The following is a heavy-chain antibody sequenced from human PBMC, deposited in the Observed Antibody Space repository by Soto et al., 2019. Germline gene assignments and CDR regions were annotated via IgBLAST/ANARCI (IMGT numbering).Heavy chain of an antibody. V-gene: IGHV4-30-4*01. Sequence: SETLSLTCTVSGGSISSGDYYWSWIRQPPGKGLEWIGYIYYSGSTYYNPSLKSRVTISVDTSKNQFSLKLSSVTAADTAVYYCAREDSYYDSSGYYYNAFDIWGQGPMVTVS. CDR1: GGSISSGDYY. D-gene: IGHD3-22*01. CDR2: IYYSGST. CDR3: AREDSYYDSSGYYYNAFDI. J-gene: IGHJ3*02.